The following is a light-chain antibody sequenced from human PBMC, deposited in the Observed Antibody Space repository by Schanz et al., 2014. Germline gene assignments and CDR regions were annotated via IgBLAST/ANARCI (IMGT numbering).Light chain of an antibody. V-gene: IGLV2-23*01. J-gene: IGLJ2*01. CDR1: ATDIGGTYL. Sequence: QSVLTQPASVSASPGQSITISCTGTATDIGGTYLVSWYQQNPGEAPKLLILGDNHRPSGVSNRFSASKSGNTASLTISRLQAEDEADYYCCSYAGSSTLVFGGGTKLTVL. CDR3: CSYAGSSTLV. CDR2: GDN.